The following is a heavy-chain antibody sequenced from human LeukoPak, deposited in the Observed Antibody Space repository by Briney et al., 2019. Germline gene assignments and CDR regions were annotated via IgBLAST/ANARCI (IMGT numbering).Heavy chain of an antibody. J-gene: IGHJ4*02. CDR3: SRGPFSSGWYAKHFDY. CDR1: GGTFSSYA. Sequence: SVKVSCKASGGTFSSYAMSWVGQAPGQGLEGMGGIIPIFGTANYAQKFQGRVTITADESTSTAYMELRSLRSEATAVYYCSRGPFSSGWYAKHFDYWGQGTLVTVSS. V-gene: IGHV1-69*01. CDR2: IIPIFGTA. D-gene: IGHD6-19*01.